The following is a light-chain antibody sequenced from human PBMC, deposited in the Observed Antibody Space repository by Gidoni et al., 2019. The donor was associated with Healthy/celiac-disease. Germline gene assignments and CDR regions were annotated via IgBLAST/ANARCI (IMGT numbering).Light chain of an antibody. J-gene: IGLJ3*02. CDR3: QSYDSSLSGSV. CDR1: SSNIGAGYV. V-gene: IGLV1-40*01. CDR2: GNS. Sequence: QSVLTQPPSLSGVPRQRVTISCTGSSSNIGAGYVVHWYQQLPGTAPKLLIYGNSNRPSGVPDRFSGSKSGTSASLAITGLQAEDEADYYCQSYDSSLSGSVFGGGTKLTVL.